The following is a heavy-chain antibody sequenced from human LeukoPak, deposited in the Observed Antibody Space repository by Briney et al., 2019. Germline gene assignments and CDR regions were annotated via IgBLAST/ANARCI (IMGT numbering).Heavy chain of an antibody. J-gene: IGHJ4*02. CDR2: IEQDGSEK. Sequence: PGGSLRLSSVSGSTFSSYWMSWVRQAPGKGLEWVANIEQDGSEKWYVDSVKGRFTISRDNAKNSLYLQMNSLTAEDTAVYYSARDPYNYDRSGYKLDSYFDYWGQGTLVTVSS. V-gene: IGHV3-7*01. CDR3: ARDPYNYDRSGYKLDSYFDY. D-gene: IGHD3-22*01. CDR1: GSTFSSYW.